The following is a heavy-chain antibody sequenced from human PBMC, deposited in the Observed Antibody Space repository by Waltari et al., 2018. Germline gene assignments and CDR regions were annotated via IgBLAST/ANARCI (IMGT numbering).Heavy chain of an antibody. Sequence: QLQLQESGPGLVKPSGTLTLNCAVSGDSLTFTHWWSWVRQSPQKGLEWIGQVHGSGKTNYNPSFASRVTSALDTSNNHFSLKVTSATAADTAVYFCARDRGRGLYLDTWGPGTLVTVSP. J-gene: IGHJ5*02. CDR1: GDSLTFTHW. CDR3: ARDRGRGLYLDT. CDR2: VHGSGKT. V-gene: IGHV4-4*02. D-gene: IGHD2-15*01.